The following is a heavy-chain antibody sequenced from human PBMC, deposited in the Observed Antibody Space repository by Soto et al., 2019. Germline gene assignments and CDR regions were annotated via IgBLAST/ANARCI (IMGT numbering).Heavy chain of an antibody. D-gene: IGHD3-16*02. CDR1: GFTFSSYA. V-gene: IGHV3-23*01. CDR3: AKVITFGGVIGHYFEY. Sequence: EVQLLESGGGLVQPGGSLRLSCAASGFTFSSYAMTWIRQAPGKGLGWVSAISGSGDSTYYADSVKGRFAISRDNSKNTLHMQMSSLRVEDTAVYYCAKVITFGGVIGHYFEYWGQGTLVTVSS. J-gene: IGHJ4*02. CDR2: ISGSGDST.